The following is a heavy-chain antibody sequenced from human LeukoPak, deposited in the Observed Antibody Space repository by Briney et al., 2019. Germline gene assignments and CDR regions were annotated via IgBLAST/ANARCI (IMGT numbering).Heavy chain of an antibody. Sequence: GEALKISCQGPGYSFTSYCIGWVRQMPGQGLEWMGMIYPGESDTRYIPAFQGQLTISADNSISTAYLQWSSLKASDTAMYYCARHVRTSYTPYYYYMDVWGKGTTVTVSS. V-gene: IGHV5-51*01. D-gene: IGHD2-2*01. CDR3: ARHVRTSYTPYYYYMDV. J-gene: IGHJ6*03. CDR1: GYSFTSYC. CDR2: IYPGESDT.